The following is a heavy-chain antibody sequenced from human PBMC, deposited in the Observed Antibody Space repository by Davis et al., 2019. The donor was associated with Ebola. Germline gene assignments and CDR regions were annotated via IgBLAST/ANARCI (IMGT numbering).Heavy chain of an antibody. CDR1: GFTVGSYY. J-gene: IGHJ6*03. CDR3: AREQWYYMDV. V-gene: IGHV3-53*01. CDR2: IHNDGRT. D-gene: IGHD6-19*01. Sequence: GESLKISCAASGFTVGSYYGNWVRQAPVKGLEWVSVIHNDGRTFYADSVKGRFTISRDTSQNMFYLQMNSLRADDTAVYYCAREQWYYMDVWGKGTTVTVSS.